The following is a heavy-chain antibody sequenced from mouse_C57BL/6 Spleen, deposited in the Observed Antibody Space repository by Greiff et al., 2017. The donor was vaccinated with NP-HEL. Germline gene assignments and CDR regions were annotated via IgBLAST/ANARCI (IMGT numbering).Heavy chain of an antibody. V-gene: IGHV5-9-1*02. CDR3: TRGGGYYGNYEGYFDV. CDR1: GFTFSSYA. CDR2: ISSGGDYI. J-gene: IGHJ1*03. Sequence: EVQGVESGEGLVKPGGSLKLSCAASGFTFSSYAMSWVRQTPEKRLEWVAYISSGGDYIYYADTVKGRFTISRDNARNTLYLQMSSLKSEDTAMYYCTRGGGYYGNYEGYFDVWGTGTTVTVSS. D-gene: IGHD2-1*01.